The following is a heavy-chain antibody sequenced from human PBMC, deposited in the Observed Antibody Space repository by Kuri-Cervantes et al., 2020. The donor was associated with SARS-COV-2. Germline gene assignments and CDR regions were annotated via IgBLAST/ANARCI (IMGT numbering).Heavy chain of an antibody. CDR1: GYSISSGYY. V-gene: IGHV4-38-2*02. D-gene: IGHD2-2*01. CDR3: ARELGVPAATYFDY. CDR2: IYHSGST. J-gene: IGHJ4*02. Sequence: SQTLSLTCAVSGYSISSGYYWGWIRQPPGKGLEWIGSIYHSGSTYYNPSPKSRVTISVDTSKNQFSLKLSSVTAADTAVYYCARELGVPAATYFDYWGQGTLVTVSS.